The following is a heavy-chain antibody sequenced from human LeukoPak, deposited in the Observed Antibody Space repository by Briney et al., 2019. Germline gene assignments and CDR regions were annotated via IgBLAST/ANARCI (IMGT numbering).Heavy chain of an antibody. CDR2: ISGSGGST. Sequence: GGSLRLSCAASGFTFSSYAMSWVRQAPGKGLEWVSAISGSGGSTYYADSGKGRFTISRDNSKNTLYLQMNSLRAEDTAVYYCAKDRGVGVVIILDYWGQGTLVTVSS. CDR3: AKDRGVGVVIILDY. J-gene: IGHJ4*02. D-gene: IGHD3-3*01. CDR1: GFTFSSYA. V-gene: IGHV3-23*01.